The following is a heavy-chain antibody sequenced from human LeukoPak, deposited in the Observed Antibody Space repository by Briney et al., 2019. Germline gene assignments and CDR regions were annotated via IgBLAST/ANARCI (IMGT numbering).Heavy chain of an antibody. CDR3: ATSYYDILTGYRPLAY. CDR1: GGTFSSYA. Sequence: EASVKVSCKASGGTFSSYAISWVRQAPGKGLEWMGGFDPENGETIYAQKFQGRVTMTEDTSTDTAYMELSSLRSEDTAVYYCATSYYDILTGYRPLAYWGQGTLVTVSS. V-gene: IGHV1-24*01. J-gene: IGHJ4*02. D-gene: IGHD3-9*01. CDR2: FDPENGET.